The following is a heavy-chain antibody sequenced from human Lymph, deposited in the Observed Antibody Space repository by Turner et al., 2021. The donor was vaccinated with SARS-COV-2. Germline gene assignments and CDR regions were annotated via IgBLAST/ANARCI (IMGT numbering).Heavy chain of an antibody. J-gene: IGHJ6*02. CDR1: GYTFTDSY. Sequence: QVQLVQSGAEVKKPGASVKVSCKASGYTFTDSYMHWVRQAPGQGLEWMGWINPNSGGTNYAKKFQGRVTMTRDTSISAAYMELSRLRSDDTAVYYCARDVERYNDFWSGYSGGYGMDVWGQGTTVTVSS. V-gene: IGHV1-2*02. CDR2: INPNSGGT. CDR3: ARDVERYNDFWSGYSGGYGMDV. D-gene: IGHD3-3*01.